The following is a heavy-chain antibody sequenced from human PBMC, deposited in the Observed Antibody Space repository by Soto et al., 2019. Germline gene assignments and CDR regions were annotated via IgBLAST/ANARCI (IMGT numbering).Heavy chain of an antibody. D-gene: IGHD2-2*01. V-gene: IGHV3-13*01. CDR3: ARSNCSRTSCYAGGAFDI. CDR1: GFTFSSND. CDR2: IGTAGDT. Sequence: EVQLVESGGGLVQPGGSLRLSCAASGFTFSSNDMHWVRQATGKGLEWVSAIGTAGDTYYPGSVKGRFTISRENAKNSLYLQMNSLRAGDTAVYYCARSNCSRTSCYAGGAFDIWGQWTMVTVSS. J-gene: IGHJ3*02.